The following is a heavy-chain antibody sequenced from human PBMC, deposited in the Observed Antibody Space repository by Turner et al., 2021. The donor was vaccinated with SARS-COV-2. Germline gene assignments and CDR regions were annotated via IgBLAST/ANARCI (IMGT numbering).Heavy chain of an antibody. V-gene: IGHV3-21*01. CDR1: GFTFSGYS. D-gene: IGHD3-22*01. CDR3: ARARWHYYDSSGYYPDAFDI. CDR2: ISSSSSYI. Sequence: EVQLVESGGGLVKPGGSLRLSCAASGFTFSGYSMNWVRQAPGKGLEWGSAISSSSSYIYYADSVKGRFTISRDNAKNSLYLQINSLRAEDTAVYYCARARWHYYDSSGYYPDAFDIWGQGTMVTVSS. J-gene: IGHJ3*02.